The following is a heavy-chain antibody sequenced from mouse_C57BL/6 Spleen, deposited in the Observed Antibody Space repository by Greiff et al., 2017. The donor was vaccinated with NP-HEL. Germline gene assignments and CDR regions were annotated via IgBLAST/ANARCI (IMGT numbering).Heavy chain of an antibody. CDR1: GYTFTDYN. D-gene: IGHD1-1*01. V-gene: IGHV1-22*01. CDR2: INPNNGGT. Sequence: VHLKQSGPELVKPGASVKMSCKASGYTFTDYNMHWVKQSHGKSLEWIGYINPNNGGTSYNQKFKGKATLTVNKSSSTAYMELRSLTSEDSAVYYCARRTITTVSYFDYWGQGTTLTVSS. CDR3: ARRTITTVSYFDY. J-gene: IGHJ2*01.